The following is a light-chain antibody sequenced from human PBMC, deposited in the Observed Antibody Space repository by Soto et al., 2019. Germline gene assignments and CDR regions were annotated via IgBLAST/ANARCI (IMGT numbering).Light chain of an antibody. J-gene: IGLJ1*01. CDR3: SSYAGSNILYV. CDR1: SSDVGGYNY. Sequence: QSALTQPPSASGYPGQSVTISCTGTSSDVGGYNYVSWYQQHPVKAPKHMIYEVSKRPSGVPDRFSGSKSGNTSYLTVSGLQAEEEADYYCSSYAGSNILYVFGTGTKVTVL. CDR2: EVS. V-gene: IGLV2-8*01.